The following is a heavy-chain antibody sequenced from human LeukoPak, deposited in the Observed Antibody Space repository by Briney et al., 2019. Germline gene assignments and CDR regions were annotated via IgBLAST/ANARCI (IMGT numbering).Heavy chain of an antibody. V-gene: IGHV1-24*01. J-gene: IGHJ4*02. CDR2: FDPEDGET. CDR1: GYTLTELS. CDR3: ATVQYYYDSSGYLDY. D-gene: IGHD3-22*01. Sequence: GASVKVSCKVSGYTLTELSMHWVRQAPGKGLEWMGGFDPEDGETIYAQKFQGRVTMTEDTSTDTAYMELSSLRSEDTAVYYCATVQYYYDSSGYLDYWGQGTLVTVSS.